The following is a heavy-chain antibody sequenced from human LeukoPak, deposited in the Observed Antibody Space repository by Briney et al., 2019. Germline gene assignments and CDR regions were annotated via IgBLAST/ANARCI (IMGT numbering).Heavy chain of an antibody. D-gene: IGHD5-12*01. J-gene: IGHJ4*02. V-gene: IGHV4-39*07. CDR3: ARSTWLLDK. CDR2: IYYSGST. CDR1: GGSISSSSYY. Sequence: PSETLSLTCTVSGGSISSSSYYWGWIRQPPGKGLEWIGSIYYSGSTYYNPSLKSRVTISVDTSKNQFSLNLSSVTAADTAVYYCARSTWLLDKWGQGTLVTVSS.